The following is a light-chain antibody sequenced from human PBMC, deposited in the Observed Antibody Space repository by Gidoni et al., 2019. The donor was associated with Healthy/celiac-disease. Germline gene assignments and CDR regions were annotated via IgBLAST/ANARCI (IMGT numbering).Light chain of an antibody. Sequence: DIQMTQSPSSLSASVGDRVTITCRASQSISSYLIWYQQKPGKAPKLLIYAASSLQSGVPSRFSGSGSGTDFTLTISSLQPGDFATYYCQQSYSTPFTFGPGTKVDIK. J-gene: IGKJ3*01. CDR1: QSISSY. CDR3: QQSYSTPFT. V-gene: IGKV1-39*01. CDR2: AAS.